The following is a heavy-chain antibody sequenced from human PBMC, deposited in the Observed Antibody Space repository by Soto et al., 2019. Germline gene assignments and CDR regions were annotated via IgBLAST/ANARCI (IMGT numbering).Heavy chain of an antibody. CDR2: IGPESGAT. Sequence: GASVKVSCKASGYTFTGYYMHWVRQAPGQGLEWMGEIGPESGATRYAQRFQGRVTMTRDMSITTVYMELNNLSPDDTAVYYCGRGRSGQIVVFYWGQGTPVTVSS. J-gene: IGHJ4*02. D-gene: IGHD1-26*01. CDR1: GYTFTGYY. V-gene: IGHV1-2*02. CDR3: GRGRSGQIVVFY.